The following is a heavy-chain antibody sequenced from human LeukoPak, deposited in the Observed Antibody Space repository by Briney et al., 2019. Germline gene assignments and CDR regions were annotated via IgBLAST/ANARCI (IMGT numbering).Heavy chain of an antibody. CDR1: GVSISSGSYY. V-gene: IGHV4-39*01. D-gene: IGHD2/OR15-2a*01. CDR2: IYHNGNT. Sequence: PSETLSLTCSVSGVSISSGSYYWGWIRQPPGMGLEWIGIIYHNGNTNYNPSLKSRVTISADTSRNQFSLRMESVTAADTAVYYCARLWDSTGLYFYYYMDVWGEGTTVTVSS. CDR3: ARLWDSTGLYFYYYMDV. J-gene: IGHJ6*03.